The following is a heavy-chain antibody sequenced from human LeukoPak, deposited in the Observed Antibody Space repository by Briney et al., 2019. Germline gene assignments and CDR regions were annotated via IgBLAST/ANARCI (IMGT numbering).Heavy chain of an antibody. J-gene: IGHJ4*02. D-gene: IGHD3-22*01. Sequence: HPGGSLRLSCAASGFTFDDYAMHWVRQAPGKGLEWVSGISWNSGSIGYADSVKGRFTISRDNTKNSLYLQMNSLRAEDTAVYYCARGRDSYDSSGYPWGYWGQGTLVTVSS. CDR1: GFTFDDYA. CDR2: ISWNSGSI. CDR3: ARGRDSYDSSGYPWGY. V-gene: IGHV3-9*01.